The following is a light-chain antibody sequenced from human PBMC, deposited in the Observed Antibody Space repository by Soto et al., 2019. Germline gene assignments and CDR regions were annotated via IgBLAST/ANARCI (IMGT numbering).Light chain of an antibody. J-gene: IGLJ2*01. CDR3: TSYGGKNNFVI. CDR1: SSDVGGYNY. V-gene: IGLV2-8*01. Sequence: QSALTQPPSASGSLGQSVTISCAGSSSDVGGYNYVSWYQQHPGKAPKLLIYEVSKWPSGVPHRFSGSKSGNTASLTVSGLQAEDEANYYCTSYGGKNNFVIFGGGTKLTVL. CDR2: EVS.